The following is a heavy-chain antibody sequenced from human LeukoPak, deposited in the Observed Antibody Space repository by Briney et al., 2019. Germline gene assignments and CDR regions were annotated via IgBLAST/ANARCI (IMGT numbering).Heavy chain of an antibody. Sequence: GGSLRLSCAASGFIFSHYGMSWVRQAPGKGLEWVSSIRDRGDSTYYADSVKGRFTISRDNAKNSLYLQMNSLRAEDTAVYYCARDFGGYYENYFDYWGQGTLVTVSS. J-gene: IGHJ4*02. CDR1: GFIFSHYG. CDR3: ARDFGGYYENYFDY. D-gene: IGHD3-22*01. V-gene: IGHV3-21*01. CDR2: IRDRGDST.